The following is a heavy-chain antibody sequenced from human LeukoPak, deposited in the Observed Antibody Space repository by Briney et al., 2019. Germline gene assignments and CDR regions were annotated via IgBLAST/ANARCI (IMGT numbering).Heavy chain of an antibody. V-gene: IGHV1-2*02. D-gene: IGHD6-19*01. Sequence: GASVKVSCKASGYTFTGYYMHWVRQAPGQGLEWMGWINPNSGGTNYAQKFQGRVAMTRDTSITTAYMELSRLRSDDTAVYYCARGKSSGWKIDYWGQGTLVTASS. J-gene: IGHJ4*02. CDR3: ARGKSSGWKIDY. CDR2: INPNSGGT. CDR1: GYTFTGYY.